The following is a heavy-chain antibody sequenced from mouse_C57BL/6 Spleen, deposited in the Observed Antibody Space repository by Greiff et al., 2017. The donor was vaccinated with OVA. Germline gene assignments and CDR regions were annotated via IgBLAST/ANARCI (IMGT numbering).Heavy chain of an antibody. V-gene: IGHV2-2*01. CDR2: IWSSGST. Sequence: QVQLQQSGPGLVQPSQSLSITCTVSGFSLTSYGVHWVRQSPGKGLEWLGVIWSSGSTDYNAAFISRLSISKDNSKSQVFFKMNSLQADDTAIYYCARTPGGSSYWYFDVWGTGTTVTVSS. CDR1: GFSLTSYG. D-gene: IGHD1-1*01. CDR3: ARTPGGSSYWYFDV. J-gene: IGHJ1*03.